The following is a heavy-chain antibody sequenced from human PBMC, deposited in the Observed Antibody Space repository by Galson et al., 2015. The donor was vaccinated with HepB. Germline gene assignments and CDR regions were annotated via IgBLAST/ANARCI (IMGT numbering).Heavy chain of an antibody. V-gene: IGHV3-30*18. J-gene: IGHJ3*02. CDR2: ISYDGSNK. CDR3: AKDIGYSSGWRPIHDAFDI. CDR1: GFTFSSYG. D-gene: IGHD6-19*01. Sequence: SLRLSCAASGFTFSSYGMHWVRQAPGKGLEWVAVISYDGSNKYYADSVKGRFTISRDNSKNTLYLQMNSLRAEDTAVYYCAKDIGYSSGWRPIHDAFDIWGQGTMVTVSS.